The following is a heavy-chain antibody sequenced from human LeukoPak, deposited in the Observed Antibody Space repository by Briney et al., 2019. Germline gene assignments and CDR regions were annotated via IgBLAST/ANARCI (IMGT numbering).Heavy chain of an antibody. Sequence: PGGSLRLSCAASGFTFSDYYMSWIRQAPGKGLEWVSYISTSGSTIYYADSVKGRFTISRDNAKNSLYLQMNSLRAEDTAVYYCARLYRSDSWALYYFDYWGQGTLVTVSS. D-gene: IGHD6-19*01. V-gene: IGHV3-11*04. CDR3: ARLYRSDSWALYYFDY. CDR2: ISTSGSTI. CDR1: GFTFSDYY. J-gene: IGHJ4*02.